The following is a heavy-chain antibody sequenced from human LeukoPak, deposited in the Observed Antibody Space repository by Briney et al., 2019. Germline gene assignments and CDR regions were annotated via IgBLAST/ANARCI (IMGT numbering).Heavy chain of an antibody. J-gene: IGHJ5*02. V-gene: IGHV3-30-3*01. D-gene: IGHD2-2*02. CDR3: ARVSHCSSTSCYTNWFDP. CDR1: GFTFSSYA. CDR2: ISYDGSNK. Sequence: GGSLRLSCAASGFTFSSYAMHWVRQAPGKGLEWVAVISYDGSNKYYADSVKGRFTISRDNSKNTLYLQMNSLRADDTAVYYCARVSHCSSTSCYTNWFDPWGQGTLVTVSS.